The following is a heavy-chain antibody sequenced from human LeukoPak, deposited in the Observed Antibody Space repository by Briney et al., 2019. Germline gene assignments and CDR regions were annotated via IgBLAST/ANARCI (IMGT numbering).Heavy chain of an antibody. CDR3: ARDLDWGAFDA. J-gene: IGHJ5*02. CDR1: GFTFSGHG. V-gene: IGHV3-23*01. Sequence: GGTLRLSCAASGFTFSGHGMNWVRQAPGKGLEWVSGISPSGSISYYADSVKGRFTISRDNSKNTVSLQMNSLRAEDTALYYCARDLDWGAFDAWGQGTLVTVSS. D-gene: IGHD3-9*01. CDR2: ISPSGSIS.